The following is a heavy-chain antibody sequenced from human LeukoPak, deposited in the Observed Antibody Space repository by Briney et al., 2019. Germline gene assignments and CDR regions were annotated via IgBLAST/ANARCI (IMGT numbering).Heavy chain of an antibody. CDR1: GGSISGTNW. D-gene: IGHD1-26*01. Sequence: SETLSLTCGVSGGSISGTNWWSWVRQPPGQGLEWIGEISLAGQTNYNPSLNGRVTMSLDKSSNQLSLHLTSVTAEDTATYFCSRESGPFCPFGYWGQGTLVIVSS. J-gene: IGHJ4*02. CDR2: ISLAGQT. CDR3: SRESGPFCPFGY. V-gene: IGHV4/OR15-8*02.